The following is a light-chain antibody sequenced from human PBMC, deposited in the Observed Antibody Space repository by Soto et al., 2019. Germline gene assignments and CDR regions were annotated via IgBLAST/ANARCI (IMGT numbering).Light chain of an antibody. CDR2: GAS. V-gene: IGKV1-5*03. CDR1: QSIITW. Sequence: DIQMTQSPSTLSASVGDRVTITCRASQSIITWLAWYQQKPGQAPKLLIFGASNLQSGVPLRFRGSGSGTDFTVTISSLQPDDFATYYCQQYNTYPGTFGQGTKVEIK. J-gene: IGKJ1*01. CDR3: QQYNTYPGT.